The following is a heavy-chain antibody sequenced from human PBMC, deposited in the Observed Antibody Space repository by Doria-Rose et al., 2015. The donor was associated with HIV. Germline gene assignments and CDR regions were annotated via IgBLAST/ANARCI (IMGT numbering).Heavy chain of an antibody. D-gene: IGHD1-20*01. CDR2: IYWDDDK. J-gene: IGHJ4*02. Sequence: TCTFSGFSLSTTGVAVGWIRQPPGKALEWLALIYWDDDKRYSPSLKCRLTITKDTSKNQVVLTMTNMDPVDTATYYCAHRRGGQYNNSWKYFDYWGQGTLVTVSS. CDR1: GFSLSTTGVA. V-gene: IGHV2-5*02. CDR3: AHRRGGQYNNSWKYFDY.